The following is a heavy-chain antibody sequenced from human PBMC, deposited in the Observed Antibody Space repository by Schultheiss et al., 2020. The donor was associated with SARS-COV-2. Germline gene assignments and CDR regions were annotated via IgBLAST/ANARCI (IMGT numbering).Heavy chain of an antibody. V-gene: IGHV3-48*03. CDR3: AREEFDS. Sequence: GGSLRLSCAASGFTFSSYQMNWVRQAPGKGLEWVSYISSRDRTIYYADSVKGRFTISRDNAKHSLYLQMNSLRAEDTAVYYCAREEFDSWGQGTLVTVSS. J-gene: IGHJ4*02. CDR1: GFTFSSYQ. CDR2: ISSRDRTI.